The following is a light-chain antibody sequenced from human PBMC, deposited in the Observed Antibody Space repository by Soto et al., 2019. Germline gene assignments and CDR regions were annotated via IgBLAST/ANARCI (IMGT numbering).Light chain of an antibody. V-gene: IGKV3-20*01. Sequence: EIVLTQSPGTLSLSPGERATLSCRASHSVTSNYLAWYQQKPGQAPRPLIYAASGRASGIPDRFSGSGSGTDFILTSRRLEPEDFAVYYCQQYGSSPQTFGKGTRVDIK. CDR2: AAS. CDR1: HSVTSNY. CDR3: QQYGSSPQT. J-gene: IGKJ1*01.